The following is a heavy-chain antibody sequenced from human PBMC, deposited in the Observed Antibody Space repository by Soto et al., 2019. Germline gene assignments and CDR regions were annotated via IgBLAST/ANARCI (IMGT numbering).Heavy chain of an antibody. CDR3: ARETRPTVVTPNGFDP. Sequence: KPSWKGVGYALTSYAVHWRLQTPGQRLEWMGWINAGNGNTKYSQKFQGRVTITRDTSASTAYMELSSLRSEDTAVYYCARETRPTVVTPNGFDPWGQGTLVTVSS. V-gene: IGHV1-3*01. D-gene: IGHD4-17*01. CDR2: INAGNGNT. J-gene: IGHJ5*02. CDR1: GYALTSYA.